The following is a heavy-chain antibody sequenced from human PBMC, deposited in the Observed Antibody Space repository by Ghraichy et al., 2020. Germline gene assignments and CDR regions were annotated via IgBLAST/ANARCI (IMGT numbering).Heavy chain of an antibody. V-gene: IGHV3-30*02. CDR3: AKDRYYDSSGYFPFAD. Sequence: GGSLRLSCAASGFTFSSYGMHWVRQAPGKGLEWVAFIRYDGSNKYYADSVKGRFTISRDNSKNTLYLQMNSLRAEDTAVYYCAKDRYYDSSGYFPFADWGQGTLVTVSS. D-gene: IGHD3-22*01. J-gene: IGHJ4*02. CDR2: IRYDGSNK. CDR1: GFTFSSYG.